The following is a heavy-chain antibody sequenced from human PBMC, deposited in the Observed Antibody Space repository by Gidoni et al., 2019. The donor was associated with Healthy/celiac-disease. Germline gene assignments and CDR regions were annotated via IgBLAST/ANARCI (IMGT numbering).Heavy chain of an antibody. J-gene: IGHJ5*02. V-gene: IGHV3-15*07. Sequence: EVQLVESGGGLVKPGGSLRLSCAASGFTFSNAWMNWVRQAPGKGLEWVGRIKSKTDGGTTDYAAPVKGRFTISRDDSKNTLYLQMNSLKTEDTAVYYCTTDPSSGLVRGVISNWFDPWGQGTLVTVSS. CDR2: IKSKTDGGTT. D-gene: IGHD3-10*01. CDR1: GFTFSNAW. CDR3: TTDPSSGLVRGVISNWFDP.